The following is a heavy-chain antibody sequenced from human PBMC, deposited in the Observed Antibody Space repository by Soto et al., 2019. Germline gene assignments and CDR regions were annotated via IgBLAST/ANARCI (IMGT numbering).Heavy chain of an antibody. V-gene: IGHV3-30-3*01. CDR2: ISYDGSNK. CDR1: GFTFSSYA. Sequence: GGSLILSCAASGFTFSSYAMHWVRQAPGKGLEWVAVISYDGSNKYYADSVKGRFTISRDNSKNTLYLQMNSLRAEDTAVYYCARGTYYYDSSGYYWDAFDIWGQGTMVTVSS. J-gene: IGHJ3*02. D-gene: IGHD3-22*01. CDR3: ARGTYYYDSSGYYWDAFDI.